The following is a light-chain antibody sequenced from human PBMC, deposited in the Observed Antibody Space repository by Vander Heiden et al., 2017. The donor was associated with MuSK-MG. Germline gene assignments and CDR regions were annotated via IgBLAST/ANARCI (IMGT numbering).Light chain of an antibody. Sequence: EIVLTQSPASLSVSPGERATLSCRASRGVSTSLAWYQQKPGQSPRLLIFSASKRAADTPARFSASGSGTEYTLTIDSLQSEDFALYYCQQDYDRPCTFGQGTKLEI. CDR1: RGVSTS. V-gene: IGKV3-15*01. CDR2: SAS. J-gene: IGKJ2*02. CDR3: QQDYDRPCT.